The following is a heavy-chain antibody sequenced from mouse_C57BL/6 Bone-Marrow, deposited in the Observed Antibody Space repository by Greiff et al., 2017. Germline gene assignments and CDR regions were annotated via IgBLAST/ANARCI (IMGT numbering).Heavy chain of an antibody. V-gene: IGHV1-64*01. CDR1: GYTFTSYW. Sequence: VKLQQPGAELVKPGASVKLSCKASGYTFTSYWMHWVKQRPGQGLEWIGMIHPNSGSTNYNEKFKSKATLTVDKSSSTAYMQLSSLTSEDSAVYYCARLYGYDAAYWGQGTLVTVSA. D-gene: IGHD2-2*01. CDR3: ARLYGYDAAY. CDR2: IHPNSGST. J-gene: IGHJ3*01.